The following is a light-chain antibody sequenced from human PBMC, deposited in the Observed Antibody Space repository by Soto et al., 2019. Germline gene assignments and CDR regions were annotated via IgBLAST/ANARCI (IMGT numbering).Light chain of an antibody. J-gene: IGKJ1*01. V-gene: IGKV1-5*03. CDR1: QSISSW. CDR2: KAS. CDR3: QQYNSYPGT. Sequence: DIQMTQSPSTLSASVGDRVTITCRASQSISSWLAWYQQKQGKDPKLLIYKASSLESGVPSRFSGSGSGTEFTLTISSLQPDDFATYYCQQYNSYPGTFGQGTKVEIK.